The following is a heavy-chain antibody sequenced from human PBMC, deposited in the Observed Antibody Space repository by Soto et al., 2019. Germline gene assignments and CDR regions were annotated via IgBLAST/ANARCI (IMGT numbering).Heavy chain of an antibody. CDR2: IYYSGST. Sequence: SETLSLNCTVSGGSVSSGSYYWSWIRQPPGKGLEWIGYIYYSGSTNYNPSLKSRVTISVDTSKNQFSLKLSSVTAADTAVYYCARDQTVDGAFDIWGQGTMVTVSS. V-gene: IGHV4-61*01. D-gene: IGHD7-27*01. CDR3: ARDQTVDGAFDI. CDR1: GGSVSSGSYY. J-gene: IGHJ3*02.